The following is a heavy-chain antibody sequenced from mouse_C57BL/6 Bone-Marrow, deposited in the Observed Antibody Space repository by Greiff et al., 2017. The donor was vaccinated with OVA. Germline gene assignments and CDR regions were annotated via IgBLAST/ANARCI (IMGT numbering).Heavy chain of an antibody. V-gene: IGHV5-6*01. D-gene: IGHD2-2*01. J-gene: IGHJ3*01. Sequence: EVKLMESGGDLVKPGGSLKLSCAASGFTFSSYGMSWVRQTPDKRLEWVATISSGGSYTYYPDNVKGRFTISRDNAKNTLYLQMSSLKSEDTAMYYCASGKIYGYDETCFAYWGQGTLVTVSA. CDR2: ISSGGSYT. CDR1: GFTFSSYG. CDR3: ASGKIYGYDETCFAY.